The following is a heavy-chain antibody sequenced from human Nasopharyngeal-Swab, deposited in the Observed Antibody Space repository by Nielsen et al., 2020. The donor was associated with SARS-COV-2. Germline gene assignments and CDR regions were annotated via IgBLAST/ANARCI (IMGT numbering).Heavy chain of an antibody. V-gene: IGHV3-73*01. Sequence: GESLKISCAASGFIFIASAIHWVRQASGKGLEWVGRIGDKDHNYATTYGASVQGRFTISRDDSKNTAFLQMDGLKTEDTALYYCTTDFYFDYWGQGALVTVSS. CDR1: GFIFIASA. CDR3: TTDFYFDY. CDR2: IGDKDHNYAT. J-gene: IGHJ4*02.